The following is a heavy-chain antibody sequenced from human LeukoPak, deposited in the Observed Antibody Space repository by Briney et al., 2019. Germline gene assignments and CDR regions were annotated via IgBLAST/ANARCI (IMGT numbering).Heavy chain of an antibody. J-gene: IGHJ4*02. CDR2: ISWDGGST. Sequence: HPGGSLRLSCAASGFTFDDYTMHWVRQAPGKGLEWVSLISWDGGSTYYADSVKGRFTISRDNSKNSLYLQMNSLRTEDTALYYCANSRIIAAAPEYWGQGTLVTVSS. D-gene: IGHD6-13*01. CDR3: ANSRIIAAAPEY. V-gene: IGHV3-43*01. CDR1: GFTFDDYT.